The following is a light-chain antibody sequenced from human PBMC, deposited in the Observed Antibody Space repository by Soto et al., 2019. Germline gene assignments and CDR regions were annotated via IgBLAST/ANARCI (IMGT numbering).Light chain of an antibody. CDR3: QQYNTYPLT. CDR2: KAS. J-gene: IGKJ4*01. V-gene: IGKV1-5*03. Sequence: DIQMTQSPSTLSASVGDRVTITCRASQTISTWLAWCQQKPGKAPKLLIYKASSLEGGVPSRFSGSGSGTEFNITISSLQPDDFATYYCQQYNTYPLTFGGGTTVDIK. CDR1: QTISTW.